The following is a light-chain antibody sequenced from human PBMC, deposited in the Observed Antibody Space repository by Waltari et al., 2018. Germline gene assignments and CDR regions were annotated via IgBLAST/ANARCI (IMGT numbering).Light chain of an antibody. CDR1: NIGAQR. V-gene: IGLV3-21*02. CDR2: DDS. J-gene: IGLJ3*02. CDR3: RVWDTRRDHPV. Sequence: SYVLTQPPSESVAPGQTAHITLLGNNIGAQRVHWFRQKAGQAPVLVIHDDSDRPSGIPGRFSGSNSGDTATLTISRVEAGDEAAYFCRVWDTRRDHPVFGGGTKLTVL.